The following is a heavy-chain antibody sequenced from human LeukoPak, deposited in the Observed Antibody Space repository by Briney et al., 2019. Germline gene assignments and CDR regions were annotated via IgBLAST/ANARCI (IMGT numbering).Heavy chain of an antibody. D-gene: IGHD5-18*01. Sequence: SVKVSCTASGGTFSSYAISWVRQAPGQGLEWMGGIIPIFGTANYAQKFQGRVTITRNTSISTAYMELSSLRSEDTAVYYCARGFSPSGYSYGSVDFDYWGQGTLVTVSS. J-gene: IGHJ4*02. CDR3: ARGFSPSGYSYGSVDFDY. CDR1: GGTFSSYA. CDR2: IIPIFGTA. V-gene: IGHV1-69*05.